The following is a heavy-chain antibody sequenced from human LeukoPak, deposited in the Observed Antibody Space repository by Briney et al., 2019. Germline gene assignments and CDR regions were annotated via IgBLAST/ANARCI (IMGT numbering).Heavy chain of an antibody. Sequence: PSETLSLTCTVSGGSISGYYWTWIRQSAGKGLEWIGCIYTSGNTNYNPSLKSRVTVSVDMSKSQFSLNLSSVTAADTAVYYCARLVPGGRGYSHGGGIDYWGQGTLVTVSS. V-gene: IGHV4-4*07. CDR2: IYTSGNT. CDR3: ARLVPGGRGYSHGGGIDY. D-gene: IGHD5-18*01. J-gene: IGHJ4*02. CDR1: GGSISGYY.